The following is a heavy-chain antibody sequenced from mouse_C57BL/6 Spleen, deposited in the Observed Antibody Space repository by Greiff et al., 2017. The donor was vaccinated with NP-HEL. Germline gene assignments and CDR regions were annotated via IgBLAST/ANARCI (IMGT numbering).Heavy chain of an antibody. Sequence: EVNLVESGPELVKPGASVKMSCKASGYTFTDYNMHWVKQSHGKSLEWIGYINPNNGGTSYNQKFKGKATLTVNKSSSTAYMELRSLTSEDSAVYYCARDFHYYGSSLYAMDYWGRGTSVTVSS. J-gene: IGHJ4*01. CDR2: INPNNGGT. D-gene: IGHD1-1*01. CDR1: GYTFTDYN. V-gene: IGHV1-22*01. CDR3: ARDFHYYGSSLYAMDY.